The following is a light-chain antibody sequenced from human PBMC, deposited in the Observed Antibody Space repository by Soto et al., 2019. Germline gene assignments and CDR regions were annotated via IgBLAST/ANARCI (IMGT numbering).Light chain of an antibody. J-gene: IGLJ3*02. V-gene: IGLV2-14*02. CDR2: EVS. Sequence: QSALTQPASVSGSPGQSITISCTGTSSDVGSYNLVSWYQQHPGKAPKLMISEVSNRPSGVSNRFSGSKSGNTASLTISGLQAEDDADYYCSSYTGTSPPLVFGGGTQLTVL. CDR1: SSDVGSYNL. CDR3: SSYTGTSPPLV.